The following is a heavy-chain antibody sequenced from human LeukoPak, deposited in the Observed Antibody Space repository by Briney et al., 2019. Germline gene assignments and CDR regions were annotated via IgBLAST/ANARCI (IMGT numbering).Heavy chain of an antibody. Sequence: PGGSLRLSCAASGLTFSNSAMHWVRQAPGKGLEWVAVISYDGSNAYCADSVKGRCTISRDNSKNTLYLQMNSLRAEDTAVYYCAKDLAGSGSYSFDYWGQGTLVTVSS. CDR2: ISYDGSNA. V-gene: IGHV3-30-3*01. J-gene: IGHJ4*02. D-gene: IGHD1-26*01. CDR1: GLTFSNSA. CDR3: AKDLAGSGSYSFDY.